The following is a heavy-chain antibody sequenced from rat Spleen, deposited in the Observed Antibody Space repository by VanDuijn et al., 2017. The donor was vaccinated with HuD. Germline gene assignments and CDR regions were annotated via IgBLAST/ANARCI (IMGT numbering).Heavy chain of an antibody. CDR2: ISSSSGT. Sequence: EVQLVESGGGLVQPGRSLKLSCVSSGFTFSEYGMNWIRQVPGKGLEWVAYISSSSGTIYYVDTVKGRFTISRDNAKNTLYLQLSSLRSEDTALYYCVRHGIWGQGTLVTVSS. CDR1: GFTFSEYG. J-gene: IGHJ3*01. CDR3: VRHGI. V-gene: IGHV5-34*01.